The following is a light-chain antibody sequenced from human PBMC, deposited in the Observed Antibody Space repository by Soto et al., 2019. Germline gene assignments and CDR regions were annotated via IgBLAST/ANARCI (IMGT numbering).Light chain of an antibody. Sequence: EIVMTQSPATLSVSQGDRATLSCRASQSVSSNLAWYQQKPGQAPRLLTYGASTRATGIPARFSGSGSGTEFTLTISSLQSEDFAVYYCQQYNDWPRTFGQWTKV. J-gene: IGKJ1*01. CDR2: GAS. CDR1: QSVSSN. V-gene: IGKV3-15*01. CDR3: QQYNDWPRT.